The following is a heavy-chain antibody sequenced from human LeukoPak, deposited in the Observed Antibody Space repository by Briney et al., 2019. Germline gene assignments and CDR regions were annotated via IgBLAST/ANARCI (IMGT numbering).Heavy chain of an antibody. D-gene: IGHD3-3*01. J-gene: IGHJ6*03. Sequence: GGSLRLSCAASGFTFSSYGMHWVRQAPGKGLEWVAVIWYGGSNEYYADSVKGRFTISRDNSKNTLYLQMNSLRAEDTAVYYCAKGDSNFWCVMDVWGKGTTVTVSS. CDR2: IWYGGSNE. CDR1: GFTFSSYG. CDR3: AKGDSNFWCVMDV. V-gene: IGHV3-30*02.